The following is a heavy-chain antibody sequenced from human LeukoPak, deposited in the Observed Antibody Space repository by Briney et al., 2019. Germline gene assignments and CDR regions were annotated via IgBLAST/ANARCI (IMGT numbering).Heavy chain of an antibody. V-gene: IGHV4-4*09. Sequence: SETLSLTCTVSGGSISSYYWSWIRQPPGKGLEWIGYIYTSGSTNYNPSLKSRVTISVETSKNQFSLKLSSVTAADTAVYYCARAYVYYYDSSGPYGWFDPWGQGTLVTVSS. CDR2: IYTSGST. CDR3: ARAYVYYYDSSGPYGWFDP. J-gene: IGHJ5*02. CDR1: GGSISSYY. D-gene: IGHD3-22*01.